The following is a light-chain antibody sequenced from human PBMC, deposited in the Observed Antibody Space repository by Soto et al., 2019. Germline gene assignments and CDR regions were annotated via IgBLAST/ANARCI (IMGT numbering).Light chain of an antibody. CDR3: QQSYSIPDA. CDR2: AAS. CDR1: QSIRSY. V-gene: IGKV1-39*01. J-gene: IGKJ1*01. Sequence: SPASLSAKEGDRVTITCRASQSIRSYLNWYQQKPGKAPKLLIYAASSLPSGVPSRFSGSGSGTDFTLTISSLQPEDFITYYCQQSYSIPDAFGQGTMV.